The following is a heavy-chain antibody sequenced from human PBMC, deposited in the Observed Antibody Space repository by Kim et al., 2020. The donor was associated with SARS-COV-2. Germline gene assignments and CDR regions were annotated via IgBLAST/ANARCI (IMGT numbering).Heavy chain of an antibody. D-gene: IGHD3-22*01. CDR1: GFTFSSYS. Sequence: GGSLRLSCAASGFTFSSYSMNWVRQAPGKGLEWVSSISSSSSYIYYADSVKGRFTISRDNAKNSLYLQMNSLRAEDTAVYYCARGLEVYYYDSSGYYFPDYWGQGTLVTVSS. J-gene: IGHJ4*02. CDR3: ARGLEVYYYDSSGYYFPDY. CDR2: ISSSSSYI. V-gene: IGHV3-21*01.